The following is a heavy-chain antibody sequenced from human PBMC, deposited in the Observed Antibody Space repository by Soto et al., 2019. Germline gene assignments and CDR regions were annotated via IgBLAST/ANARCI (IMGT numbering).Heavy chain of an antibody. J-gene: IGHJ6*02. CDR2: IYYSGST. CDR3: ARLNRDGPKYGNYYYYYGMDV. CDR1: GGSISSSSYY. V-gene: IGHV4-39*01. D-gene: IGHD2-2*01. Sequence: PSETLSLTCTVSGGSISSSSYYWGWIRQPPGKGLEWIGSIYYSGSTYYNPSLKSRVTISVDTSKNQFSLKLSSVTAADTAVYYCARLNRDGPKYGNYYYYYGMDVWGQGTTVTVSS.